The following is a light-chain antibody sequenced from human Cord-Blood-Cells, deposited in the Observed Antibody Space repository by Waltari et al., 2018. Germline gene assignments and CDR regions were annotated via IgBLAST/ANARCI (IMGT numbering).Light chain of an antibody. Sequence: EIVLTQSPGTLSLSPGERATLSCRASQSVSSSYLAWYQQKPGQAPRLLIYGASSRATGIPDMFSGSGSGTDFTLTISRLEPEDLAVYYCQQYGSSPLTFGGGTKVEIK. CDR2: GAS. V-gene: IGKV3-20*01. CDR3: QQYGSSPLT. CDR1: QSVSSSY. J-gene: IGKJ4*01.